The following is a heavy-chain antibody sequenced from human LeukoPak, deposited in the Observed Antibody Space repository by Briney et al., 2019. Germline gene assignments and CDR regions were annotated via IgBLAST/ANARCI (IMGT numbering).Heavy chain of an antibody. J-gene: IGHJ4*02. D-gene: IGHD6-13*01. V-gene: IGHV5-51*01. CDR2: IYPDDSDT. CDR3: ASRYSRGFDY. CDR1: GYTFTNYW. Sequence: GESLKISCKGSGYTFTNYWIGWVRQMPGKGLEWLGIIYPDDSDTRYSPSFQGQVTISADKSISTAYLQWSSLKASDTAMYYCASRYSRGFDYWGQGTLVTVSS.